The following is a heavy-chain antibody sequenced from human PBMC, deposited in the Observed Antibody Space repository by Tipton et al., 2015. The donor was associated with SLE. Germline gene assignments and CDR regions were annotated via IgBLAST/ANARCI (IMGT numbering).Heavy chain of an antibody. CDR1: GFSFSRGFY. CDR3: ARDLGHGGDSDL. J-gene: IGHJ5*02. CDR2: ISHRGGT. D-gene: IGHD2-21*01. Sequence: TLSLPCTVSGFSFSRGFYRGWIRQSPGKGLEWIGRISHRGGTAYNPSLKSRVTILLDTSKNHFSLKLTSVTAADTAFYYGARDLGHGGDSDLWGQGTLVTVSS. V-gene: IGHV4-38-2*02.